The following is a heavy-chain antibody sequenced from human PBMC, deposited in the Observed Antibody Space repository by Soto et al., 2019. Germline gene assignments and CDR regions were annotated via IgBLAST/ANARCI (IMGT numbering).Heavy chain of an antibody. CDR2: MNPNSANT. CDR1: GYTFTNYD. D-gene: IGHD1-26*01. V-gene: IGHV1-8*02. J-gene: IGHJ5*02. Sequence: QAQLVQSGAEVKEPGASVKVSCKASGYTFTNYDISWVRQVTGQGLEWMGWMNPNSANTGYAQKFQGRVSLTTDTSIQTAYMELSSLRPEDTAIYYCARMATSGTLNWFDPWGQGTLVTVSS. CDR3: ARMATSGTLNWFDP.